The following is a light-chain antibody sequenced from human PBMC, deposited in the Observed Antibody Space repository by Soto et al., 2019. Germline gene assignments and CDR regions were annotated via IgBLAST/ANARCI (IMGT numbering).Light chain of an antibody. J-gene: IGKJ4*01. CDR3: QQRSAWPLT. V-gene: IGKV3-11*01. CDR1: QSVSSY. CDR2: DAS. Sequence: EIVLTQSPATLSLSPGERVTLSCRASQSVSSYLAWYQQKPGQAPNLLIFDASKRATGLPARFSGSGSGTDFTLTISSLEPEDFAVYYCQQRSAWPLTFGGGTKVEIK.